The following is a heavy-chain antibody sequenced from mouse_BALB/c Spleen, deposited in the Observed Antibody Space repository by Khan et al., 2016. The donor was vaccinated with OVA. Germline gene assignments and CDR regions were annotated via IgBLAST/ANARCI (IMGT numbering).Heavy chain of an antibody. CDR3: ARWNYRYDGYFDY. D-gene: IGHD2-14*01. J-gene: IGHJ2*01. CDR2: ISSSDST. Sequence: EVQLQESGPSLVKPSQTLSLTCSVTGDSITSGYWNWIRKFPGNKLEYMGYISSSDSTFYNPSLKSRISITRDTSKNQYYLQLNSWTTEDTATYYCARWNYRYDGYFDYWGQGTTLTVSS. CDR1: GDSITSGY. V-gene: IGHV3-8*02.